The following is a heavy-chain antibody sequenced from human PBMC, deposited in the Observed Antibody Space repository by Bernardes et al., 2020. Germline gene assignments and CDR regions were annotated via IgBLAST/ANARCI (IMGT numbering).Heavy chain of an antibody. D-gene: IGHD5-12*01. V-gene: IGHV2-5*02. CDR3: AHGSGYDYLFDN. CDR1: GFSLSSSGVG. Sequence: SGPTLVKPTQTLTLTCTFSGFSLSSSGVGVGWIRQPPGKALEWLALIYWADDKRYSPSLKSRLTITKDTSRNQVVLTMTNMDPVDTGTYYCAHGSGYDYLFDNWGQGTLVTVSS. CDR2: IYWADDK. J-gene: IGHJ4*02.